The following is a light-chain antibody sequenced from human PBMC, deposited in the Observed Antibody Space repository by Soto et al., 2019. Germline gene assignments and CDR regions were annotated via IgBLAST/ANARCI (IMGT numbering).Light chain of an antibody. CDR1: QSVRSSC. J-gene: IGKJ5*01. Sequence: IVLTQAPGTLSLSPGESATLSCRASQSVRSSCLAWYQQKPGQSPRLLNDGASNMAPGITDRFSGSGSGTDFTLTISRLEPEDFAVYYCQQYGNSPQSLGQGTRL. CDR2: GAS. V-gene: IGKV3-20*01. CDR3: QQYGNSPQS.